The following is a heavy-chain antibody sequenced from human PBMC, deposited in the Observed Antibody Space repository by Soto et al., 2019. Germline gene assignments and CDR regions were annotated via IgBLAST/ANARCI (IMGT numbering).Heavy chain of an antibody. CDR1: GFTFSNYG. Sequence: QVQLVESGGGVVQPGRSLRLSCAASGFTFSNYGMHWVRQAPGKGLEWVAVIWYGGSDKYYANSVKGRFTISRDNSKNTLYLQMNSLRAEDTTLYYCVRYNYGDNSKFDYWGQGTLVTVSS. J-gene: IGHJ4*02. CDR2: IWYGGSDK. D-gene: IGHD4-17*01. CDR3: VRYNYGDNSKFDY. V-gene: IGHV3-33*01.